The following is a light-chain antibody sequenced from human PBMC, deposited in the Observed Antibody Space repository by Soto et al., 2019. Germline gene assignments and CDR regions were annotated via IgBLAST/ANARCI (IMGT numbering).Light chain of an antibody. CDR1: QSISDT. CDR3: QLYNNWPQT. V-gene: IGKV3-15*01. Sequence: EIVMTQSPATLSVSPGESAPLSGRASQSISDTLAWYQQKPGQAPRLLIYGGSTRATGIPGRFSGSGSGTEFTLTISSLQSEEFAVYYCQLYNNWPQTVGQGTKVDIK. CDR2: GGS. J-gene: IGKJ1*01.